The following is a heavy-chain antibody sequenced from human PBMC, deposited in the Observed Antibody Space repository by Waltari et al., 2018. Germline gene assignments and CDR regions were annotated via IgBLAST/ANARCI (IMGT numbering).Heavy chain of an antibody. D-gene: IGHD6-19*01. CDR2: ISSSSSYI. V-gene: IGHV3-21*01. CDR3: ARGETDGSGWAGY. Sequence: EVQLVESGGGLVKPGGSLRLSCVASGFTFSSYSMNWVRQAPGKGLEWVSSISSSSSYIYYADSVKGRFTISRDNAKNSLYLQMNSLRAEDTAVYYCARGETDGSGWAGYWGQGTLVTVSS. J-gene: IGHJ4*02. CDR1: GFTFSSYS.